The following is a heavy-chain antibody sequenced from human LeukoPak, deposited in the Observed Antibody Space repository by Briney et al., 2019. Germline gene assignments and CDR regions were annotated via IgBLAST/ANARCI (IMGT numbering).Heavy chain of an antibody. V-gene: IGHV4-39*07. Sequence: SETLSLTCTVSGGSISSYYWGWIRQPPGKGLEWIGSIYYSGSTYYNPSLKSRVTISVDTSKNQFSLKLSSVTAVDTAVYYCASYSSSWDHDAFDIWGQGTMVTVSS. CDR3: ASYSSSWDHDAFDI. J-gene: IGHJ3*02. CDR2: IYYSGST. CDR1: GGSISSYY. D-gene: IGHD6-13*01.